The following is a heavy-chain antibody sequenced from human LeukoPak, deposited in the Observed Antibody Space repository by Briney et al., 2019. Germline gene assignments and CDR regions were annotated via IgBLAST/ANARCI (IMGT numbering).Heavy chain of an antibody. Sequence: GGSLRLSCAASGFTFSSNWMHWVRQAPGKGLVWVSRINEDGSTTNYADSVKGRSTIFRDNAKNTLYLQMNSLRAEDTAVYYCVRDLGGGSGHWGQGTLVTVSS. CDR1: GFTFSSNW. CDR2: INEDGSTT. J-gene: IGHJ4*02. CDR3: VRDLGGGSGH. V-gene: IGHV3-74*01. D-gene: IGHD1-26*01.